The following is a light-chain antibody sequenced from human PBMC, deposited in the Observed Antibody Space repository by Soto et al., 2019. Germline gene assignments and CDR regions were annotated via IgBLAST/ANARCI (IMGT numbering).Light chain of an antibody. V-gene: IGKV1-5*03. Sequence: DVQMTQSPSTLSASVGDRVTITCRASQSVSIWLAWYQQKPGKAPKLLIHKASSLESGVPSRFSGSGSGAEFTLTISSLQPDDFATYYCQQYNSYLWTFGQGTKVEIK. CDR2: KAS. CDR1: QSVSIW. CDR3: QQYNSYLWT. J-gene: IGKJ1*01.